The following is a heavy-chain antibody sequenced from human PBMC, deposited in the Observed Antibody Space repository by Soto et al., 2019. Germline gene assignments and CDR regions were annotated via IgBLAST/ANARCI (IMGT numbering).Heavy chain of an antibody. J-gene: IGHJ4*02. V-gene: IGHV4-31*03. D-gene: IGHD3-10*01. Sequence: QVQLQESGPGLVKPSQTLSLTCTVSGVSISSGGDYWGWIRQHPGKGLDWIGYMHYGGSTYYNPSLMTRPTISMDSSKNHFSLELTSVTAADTAVYYCARYSFVSEIYSNLFDYWGLGTLVTVSS. CDR1: GVSISSGGDY. CDR3: ARYSFVSEIYSNLFDY. CDR2: MHYGGST.